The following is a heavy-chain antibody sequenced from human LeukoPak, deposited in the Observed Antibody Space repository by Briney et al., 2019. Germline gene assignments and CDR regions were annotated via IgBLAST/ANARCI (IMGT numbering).Heavy chain of an antibody. CDR2: IYYSGST. V-gene: IGHV4-30-4*08. J-gene: IGHJ6*03. D-gene: IGHD3-9*01. Sequence: SXXLSLTCTVSGGSISSGDYYWSWIRQPPGKGLEWIGYIYYSGSTYYNPSLKSRITISVDRAKNEFYRKLSYVTAGDTAVYYCARVYYDILTGYYRNYYYYYMDVWGKGTTVTVSS. CDR1: GGSISSGDYY. CDR3: ARVYYDILTGYYRNYYYYYMDV.